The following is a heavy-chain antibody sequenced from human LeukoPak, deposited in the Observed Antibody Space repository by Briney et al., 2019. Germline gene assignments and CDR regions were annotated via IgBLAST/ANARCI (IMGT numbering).Heavy chain of an antibody. CDR2: IKQDGSEK. J-gene: IGHJ4*02. D-gene: IGHD6-13*01. Sequence: PGGSLRLSCAASGFTFSSYWMSWVRQAPGKGLEWVANIKQDGSEKYYVDSVKGRFTISRDNSKNSLYLQMNSLRAEDTALYYCARHTSTWYGDYFDYWGQGTLVTVSS. V-gene: IGHV3-7*01. CDR1: GFTFSSYW. CDR3: ARHTSTWYGDYFDY.